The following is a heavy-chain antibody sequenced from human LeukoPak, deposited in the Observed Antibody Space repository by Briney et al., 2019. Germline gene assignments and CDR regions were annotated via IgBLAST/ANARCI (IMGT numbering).Heavy chain of an antibody. Sequence: GGSLRLSCAASGFTFSSYAMSWVRQAPGEGLEWVSAISGSGGSTYYADSVKGRFTISRDNSKNTLYLQMNSLRAEDTAVYYCAKHDVPRVPGIVGATDFDYWGQGTLVTVSS. V-gene: IGHV3-23*01. CDR3: AKHDVPRVPGIVGATDFDY. D-gene: IGHD1-26*01. CDR2: ISGSGGST. CDR1: GFTFSSYA. J-gene: IGHJ4*02.